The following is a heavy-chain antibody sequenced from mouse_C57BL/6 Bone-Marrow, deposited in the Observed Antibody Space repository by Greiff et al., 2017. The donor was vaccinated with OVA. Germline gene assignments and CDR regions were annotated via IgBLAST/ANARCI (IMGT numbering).Heavy chain of an antibody. D-gene: IGHD2-1*01. J-gene: IGHJ3*01. CDR3: TLYSFAY. CDR2: IDPENGDT. Sequence: EVKLMESGAELVRPGASVKLSCTASGFNIKDDYMHWVKQRPEQGLEWIGWIDPENGDTEYASKFQGKATITADTSSNTAYLQLSSLTSEDTAVYYCTLYSFAYWGKGTLVTVSA. V-gene: IGHV14-4*01. CDR1: GFNIKDDY.